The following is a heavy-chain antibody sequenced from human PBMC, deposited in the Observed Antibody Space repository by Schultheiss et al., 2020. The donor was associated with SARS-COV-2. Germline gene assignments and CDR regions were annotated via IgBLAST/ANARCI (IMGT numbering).Heavy chain of an antibody. J-gene: IGHJ4*02. CDR3: ARDSTAYGDQGPLDY. V-gene: IGHV3-30*03. CDR1: GFTFSGYG. Sequence: GGSLRLSCAASGFTFSGYGMHWVRQAPGKGLEWVAVISYDGSNKYYADSVKGRFTISRDNSKNMLYLQMSSLRAEDTAVYYCARDSTAYGDQGPLDYWGQGTLVTVSS. CDR2: ISYDGSNK. D-gene: IGHD4-17*01.